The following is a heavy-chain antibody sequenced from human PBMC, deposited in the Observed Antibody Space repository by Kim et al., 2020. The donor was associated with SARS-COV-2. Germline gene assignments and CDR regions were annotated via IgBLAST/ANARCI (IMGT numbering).Heavy chain of an antibody. D-gene: IGHD3-10*01. J-gene: IGHJ5*01. Sequence: YYADSVKGRLTISRDKSKDTLYLQMSSLRPEDTAMYYCARDRDATGSTYDSWGQGTLVTVSS. CDR3: ARDRDATGSTYDS. V-gene: IGHV3-30*15.